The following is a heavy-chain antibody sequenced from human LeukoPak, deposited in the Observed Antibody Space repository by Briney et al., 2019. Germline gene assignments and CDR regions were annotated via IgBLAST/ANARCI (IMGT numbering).Heavy chain of an antibody. D-gene: IGHD3-10*01. J-gene: IGHJ4*02. CDR3: ARDTGSGSYQIDY. V-gene: IGHV4-59*12. Sequence: SETLSLTCTVSGGSISSYYWSWIRQPPGKGLEWIGYIYYSGSTNYNPSLKSRVTMSVDTSKNQFSLKLSSVTAADTAVYYCARDTGSGSYQIDYWGQGTLVTVSS. CDR2: IYYSGST. CDR1: GGSISSYY.